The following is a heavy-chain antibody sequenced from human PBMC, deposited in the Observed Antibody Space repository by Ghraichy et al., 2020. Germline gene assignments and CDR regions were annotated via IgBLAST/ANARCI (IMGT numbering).Heavy chain of an antibody. CDR1: GDSIISNDDY. V-gene: IGHV4-39*01. Sequence: GSLRLSCTVSGDSIISNDDYWGWIRQPPGKGLEWIGSVFYSGNVYYTPSLRSRVTISVDTSKNQFSLELSSVTAADTAVYYCARHNWRGNDAFDIWGQGTLLTVSS. D-gene: IGHD3-16*01. J-gene: IGHJ3*02. CDR2: VFYSGNV. CDR3: ARHNWRGNDAFDI.